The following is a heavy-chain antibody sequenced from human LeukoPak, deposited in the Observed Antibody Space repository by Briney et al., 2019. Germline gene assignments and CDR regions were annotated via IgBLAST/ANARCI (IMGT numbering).Heavy chain of an antibody. J-gene: IGHJ4*02. CDR3: TTAQEIQCSGGGCYDLAY. CDR1: GYALTELS. CDR2: FDPEEGET. D-gene: IGHD2-15*01. Sequence: ASVKVSCKVSGYALTELSVHWVRQAPGKGLEWMGGFDPEEGETIYAQRFQGRVTVTEDRSTDTAYIELSSLRSEDTAMYYCTTAQEIQCSGGGCYDLAYWGQGTPVTVSS. V-gene: IGHV1-24*01.